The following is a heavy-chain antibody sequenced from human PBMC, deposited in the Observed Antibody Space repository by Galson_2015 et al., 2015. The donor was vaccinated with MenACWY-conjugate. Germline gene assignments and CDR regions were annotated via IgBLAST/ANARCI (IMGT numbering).Heavy chain of an antibody. CDR1: GFTFSSYG. J-gene: IGHJ6*02. D-gene: IGHD6-19*01. Sequence: SLRLSCAASGFTFSSYGMHWVRQAPGKGLEWVAVISYDGSNKYYADSVKGRFTISRDNSKNTLYLQMNSLRAEDTAVYYCAKGGLWYSSGWYSNYYYYGMDVWGQRTTVTVSS. V-gene: IGHV3-30*18. CDR3: AKGGLWYSSGWYSNYYYYGMDV. CDR2: ISYDGSNK.